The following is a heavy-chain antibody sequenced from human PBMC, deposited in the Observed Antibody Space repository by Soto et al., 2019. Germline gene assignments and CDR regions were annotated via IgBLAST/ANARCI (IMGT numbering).Heavy chain of an antibody. CDR2: ISAYNGNT. J-gene: IGHJ6*02. V-gene: IGHV1-18*01. D-gene: IGHD2-15*01. Sequence: GASVKVSCKASGYTFTSYGISWVRQAPGQGLEWMGWISAYNGNTNYAQKLQGRVTMTTDTSTSTAYMELRSLRSDDTAVYYCARERMVGGGYYYYGIDVWGQGTTVTFSS. CDR1: GYTFTSYG. CDR3: ARERMVGGGYYYYGIDV.